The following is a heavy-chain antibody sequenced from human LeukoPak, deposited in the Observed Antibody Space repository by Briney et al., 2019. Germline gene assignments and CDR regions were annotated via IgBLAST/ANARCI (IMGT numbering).Heavy chain of an antibody. CDR2: FDPEDAEV. V-gene: IGHV1-24*01. J-gene: IGHJ4*01. Sequence: GASVKVSCKVSGNTLTDLSIHWVRQAPEKGLDWMGGFDPEDAEVIYAEKFQDRVTMTEDPSTDTAYLELSSLRSEDTAVYYCAAEGQWSLVHYFNSWGQEPWSPSPQ. D-gene: IGHD2-15*01. CDR3: AAEGQWSLVHYFNS. CDR1: GNTLTDLS.